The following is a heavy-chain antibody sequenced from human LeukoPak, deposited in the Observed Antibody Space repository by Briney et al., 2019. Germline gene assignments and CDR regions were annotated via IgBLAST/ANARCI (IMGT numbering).Heavy chain of an antibody. D-gene: IGHD2-21*02. Sequence: GGSLRLSCAASGFTFSSYAMSWVRQAPGKGLEWVSAISGSGGSTYYADSVKGRFTISRDNSKNTLYLQMNSLRAEDTAVYYCARKPSHSVVTYNYWGQGTLVTVSS. V-gene: IGHV3-23*01. J-gene: IGHJ4*02. CDR2: ISGSGGST. CDR3: ARKPSHSVVTYNY. CDR1: GFTFSSYA.